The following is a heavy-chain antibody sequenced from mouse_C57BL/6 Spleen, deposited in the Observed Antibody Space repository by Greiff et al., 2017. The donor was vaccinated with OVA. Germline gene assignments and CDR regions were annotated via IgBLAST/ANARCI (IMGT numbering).Heavy chain of an antibody. D-gene: IGHD2-4*01. CDR1: GYTFTDYN. CDR2: INPNNGGT. V-gene: IGHV1-18*01. Sequence: VQLQQSGPELVKPGASVKIPCKASGYTFTDYNMDWVKQSHGKSLEWIGDINPNNGGTIYNQKFKGKATLTVDKSSSTAYMELRSLTSEDTAVYYCARMGDDYDDYAMDYWGQGTSVTVSS. J-gene: IGHJ4*01. CDR3: ARMGDDYDDYAMDY.